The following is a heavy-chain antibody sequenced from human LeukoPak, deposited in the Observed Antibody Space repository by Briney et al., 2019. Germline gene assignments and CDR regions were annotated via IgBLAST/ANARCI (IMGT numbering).Heavy chain of an antibody. CDR1: GFTFSIYS. D-gene: IGHD5-12*01. CDR3: ARTGNHRNSGYDY. CDR2: ISSDSSYT. V-gene: IGHV3-21*01. Sequence: MPGGSLRLSCAASGFTFSIYSMNWVRQAPGKGLEWVSSISSDSSYTDYADSLKGRFTISRDNANNSLYLQMNSLRAEDTAVYYCARTGNHRNSGYDYWGQGTLVTVSS. J-gene: IGHJ4*02.